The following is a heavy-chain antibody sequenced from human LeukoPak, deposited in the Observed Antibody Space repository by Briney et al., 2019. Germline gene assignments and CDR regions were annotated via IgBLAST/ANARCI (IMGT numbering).Heavy chain of an antibody. CDR1: GFTFNTYT. D-gene: IGHD2-8*02. Sequence: GGSLRLSCAASGFTFNTYTMNWIRQAPGKGLEWISYISSSGSNIYADSVKGRFTISRDNAKNSLYLQMNSLRAEDTAIYYCATYRQVLLPFESWGQGTLVTVSS. V-gene: IGHV3-48*04. CDR2: ISSSGSNI. CDR3: ATYRQVLLPFES. J-gene: IGHJ4*02.